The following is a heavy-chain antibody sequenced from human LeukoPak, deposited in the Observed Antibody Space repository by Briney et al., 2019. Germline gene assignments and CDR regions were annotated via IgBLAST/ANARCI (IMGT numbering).Heavy chain of an antibody. J-gene: IGHJ4*02. CDR1: GGSVSSGSSY. D-gene: IGHD5-12*01. V-gene: IGHV4-61*01. Sequence: SETLSDTCTVPGGSVSSGSSYWSWIRQPPGEGLEWIGYIYYSGSTNYNPSLKSRVTISLDTSKNQFSLKLSSVTAADTAVYYCARAKMRYTATYYFDYWGQGTLVTVSS. CDR2: IYYSGST. CDR3: ARAKMRYTATYYFDY.